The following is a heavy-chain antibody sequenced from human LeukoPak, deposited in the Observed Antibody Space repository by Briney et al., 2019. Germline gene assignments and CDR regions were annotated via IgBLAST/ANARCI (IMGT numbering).Heavy chain of an antibody. V-gene: IGHV3-23*01. D-gene: IGHD6-19*01. CDR2: LSGSGITT. Sequence: GGSLRLSCAASGFTFSNSAMSWVRQAPGKGLEWVSTLSGSGITTYYADSVKGRFTISRDNSKNTLHLQMNSLRAEDTAVYYCAKGIYSSGWSYFDYWGHGTLVTVSS. CDR1: GFTFSNSA. CDR3: AKGIYSSGWSYFDY. J-gene: IGHJ4*01.